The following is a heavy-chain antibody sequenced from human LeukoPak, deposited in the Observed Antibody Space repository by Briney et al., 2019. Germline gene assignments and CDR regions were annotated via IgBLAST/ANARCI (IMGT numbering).Heavy chain of an antibody. D-gene: IGHD6-19*01. J-gene: IGHJ4*02. V-gene: IGHV4-38-2*02. CDR1: GYSISSGFY. Sequence: KASETLSLTCTVSGYSISSGFYWGWIRQPPGKGLEWIAIIYHSGSTYYNPSLKSRVTISADTSKNHFSLNLSSVTAADTAVYYCVRVSSGWPFDYWGQGTLVTVSS. CDR3: VRVSSGWPFDY. CDR2: IYHSGST.